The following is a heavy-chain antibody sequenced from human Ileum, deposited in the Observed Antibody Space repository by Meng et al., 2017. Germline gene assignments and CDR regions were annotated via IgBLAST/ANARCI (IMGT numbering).Heavy chain of an antibody. CDR2: TYYRSRWYN. D-gene: IGHD7-27*01. Sequence: HVQLQQSVPGLVNPSQTLSLTCAISGDSVSTDTGAWNWIRQSPSRGLEWLGRTYYRSRWYNNYAVSVKSRITINPDTSKNQFSLQLNSVTPDDTAVYYCAGKDWGEGLDFWDQGTLVTVSS. CDR1: GDSVSTDTGA. V-gene: IGHV6-1*01. J-gene: IGHJ4*02. CDR3: AGKDWGEGLDF.